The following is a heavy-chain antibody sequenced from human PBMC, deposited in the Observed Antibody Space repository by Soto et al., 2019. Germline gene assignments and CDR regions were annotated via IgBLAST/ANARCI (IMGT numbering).Heavy chain of an antibody. J-gene: IGHJ6*03. D-gene: IGHD6-19*01. CDR2: INHSGST. V-gene: IGHV4-34*01. Sequence: QVQLQQWGAGLLKPSETLSLTCAVYGGSFSGYYWSWIRQPPGKGLEWIGEINHSGSTNYNPSLKSRVTISVDTSKNQFSLKLSSVTAADTAVYYCARGRSIAVAGTYYYYMDVWGKGTTVTVSS. CDR1: GGSFSGYY. CDR3: ARGRSIAVAGTYYYYMDV.